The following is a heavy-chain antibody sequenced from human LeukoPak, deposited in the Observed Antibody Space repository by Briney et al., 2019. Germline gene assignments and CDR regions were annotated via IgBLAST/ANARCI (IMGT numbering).Heavy chain of an antibody. CDR1: GGSISSYY. CDR3: ARGKYSYGYHAY. V-gene: IGHV4-30-4*01. J-gene: IGHJ4*02. CDR2: IYYSGST. Sequence: SETLSLTCTVSGGSISSYYWRWIRQPPGKGLEWIGYIYYSGSTYYNSSLKSRVTISLDTSKNQFSLKLSSVTATDTAVYYCARGKYSYGYHAYWGQGTLVTVSS. D-gene: IGHD5-18*01.